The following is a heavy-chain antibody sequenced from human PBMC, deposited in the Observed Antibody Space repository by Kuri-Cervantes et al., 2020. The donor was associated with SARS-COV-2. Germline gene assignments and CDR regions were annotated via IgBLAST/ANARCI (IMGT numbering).Heavy chain of an antibody. CDR3: ARGKGGDNDWFDP. J-gene: IGHJ5*02. CDR2: IYYSGST. V-gene: IGHV4-30-4*08. CDR1: GGSISSGDYY. D-gene: IGHD1-26*01. Sequence: SETLSLTCTVSGGSISSGDYYWGWIRQPPGKGLEWIGYIYYSGSTYYNPSLMSRATISVDKSNNQFSLELTSVTAADTAVYYCARGKGGDNDWFDPWGQGTLVTVSS.